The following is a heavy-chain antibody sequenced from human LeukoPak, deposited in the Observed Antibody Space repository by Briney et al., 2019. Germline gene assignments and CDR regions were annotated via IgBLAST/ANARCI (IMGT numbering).Heavy chain of an antibody. CDR2: INPSGGSR. Sequence: ASVTVSYTASGHTFTIYYMHWVRQAPGQGLEWMGIINPSGGSRSCEQKFQGRVTMTRDTSTSTVYMELRSLRSEDTGVYYCARAYYYDSSGYYYGFDPWGQGTLVTVSS. V-gene: IGHV1-46*01. CDR1: GHTFTIYY. J-gene: IGHJ5*02. CDR3: ARAYYYDSSGYYYGFDP. D-gene: IGHD3-22*01.